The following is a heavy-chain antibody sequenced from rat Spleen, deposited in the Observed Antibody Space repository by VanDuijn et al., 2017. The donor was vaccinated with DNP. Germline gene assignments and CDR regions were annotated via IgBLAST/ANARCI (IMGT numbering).Heavy chain of an antibody. CDR1: GFTFSGYY. Sequence: EVKLVESGGGLVQPGRSLKLSCAASGFTFSGYYMAWVRQAPTKGLEWVAYISHDGGYTYYRDSVKGRFTISRDNAKSTLYLQMDSLRSEDTATYYCATGTLAYWDQGTLVTVSS. CDR3: ATGTLAY. CDR2: ISHDGGYT. J-gene: IGHJ3*01. V-gene: IGHV5-20*01.